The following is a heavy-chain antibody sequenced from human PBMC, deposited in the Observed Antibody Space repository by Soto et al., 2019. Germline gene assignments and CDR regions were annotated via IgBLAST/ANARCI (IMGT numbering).Heavy chain of an antibody. J-gene: IGHJ4*02. CDR1: GSTFTTNS. V-gene: IGHV3-21*01. CDR2: FSSSGTFK. Sequence: GGSLRLSCEASGSTFTTNSMNWVRQVPGKGLQWLSSFSSSGTFKYYADSVKGRFTSSSDNANNTLFLQMNMLCGEDTGLYYCARDPPHGGTSSWDADSWGPGTLVTVSS. CDR3: ARDPPHGGTSSWDADS. D-gene: IGHD2-15*01.